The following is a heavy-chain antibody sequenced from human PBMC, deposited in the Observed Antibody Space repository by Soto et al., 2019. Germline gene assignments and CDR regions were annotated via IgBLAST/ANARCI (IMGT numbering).Heavy chain of an antibody. V-gene: IGHV4-31*01. CDR2: IYYSGST. Sequence: SETLSLTCTVSGGSISSGGYYWSWIRQHPGKGLEWIGYIYYSGSTYYNPSLKSLVTISVDTSKNQFSLKLSSVTAADTAVYYCARQLVPDYYYYGMDVWGQGTTVTVSS. CDR1: GGSISSGGYY. J-gene: IGHJ6*02. D-gene: IGHD6-6*01. CDR3: ARQLVPDYYYYGMDV.